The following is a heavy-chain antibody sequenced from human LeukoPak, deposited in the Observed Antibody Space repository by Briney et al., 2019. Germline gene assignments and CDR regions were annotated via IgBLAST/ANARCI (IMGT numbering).Heavy chain of an antibody. J-gene: IGHJ3*02. D-gene: IGHD3-3*01. Sequence: GGSLRLSCAASGFTFSSYGMHWVRQAPGKGLEWVAFIRYDGSNKYYADSVKGRFTISRDNSKNTLYLQMNSLRAEDTAVYYCAKDYDFWSGSGAFDIWGQGTMVTVSS. V-gene: IGHV3-30*02. CDR2: IRYDGSNK. CDR1: GFTFSSYG. CDR3: AKDYDFWSGSGAFDI.